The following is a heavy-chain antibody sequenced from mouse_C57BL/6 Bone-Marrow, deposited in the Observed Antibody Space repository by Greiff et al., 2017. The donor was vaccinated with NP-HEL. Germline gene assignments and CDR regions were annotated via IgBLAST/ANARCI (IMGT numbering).Heavy chain of an antibody. J-gene: IGHJ1*03. CDR3: ASDLYYDYDDYWYFDV. CDR1: GYTFTSYW. D-gene: IGHD2-4*01. Sequence: QVQLQQPGAELVKPGASVKLSCKASGYTFTSYWMHWVKQRPGRGLEWIGRIEPNSGGTKYNEKFKSKATLTVDKPSSTAYMQLSSLTSEDSAVYYCASDLYYDYDDYWYFDVWGTGTTVTVSS. CDR2: IEPNSGGT. V-gene: IGHV1-72*01.